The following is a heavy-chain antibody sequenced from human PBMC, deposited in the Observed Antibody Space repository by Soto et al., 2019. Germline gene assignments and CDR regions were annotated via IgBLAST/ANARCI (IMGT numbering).Heavy chain of an antibody. D-gene: IGHD3-16*02. J-gene: IGHJ4*02. Sequence: SETLSLTCAVYGGSFSGYYWSWIRQPPGKGLEWIGEINHSGSTNYNPSLKSRVTISVDTSKNQFSLKLSSVTAADTAVYYCARGNLYDYVWGSYRYHFESWGQGTVVT. CDR1: GGSFSGYY. CDR2: INHSGST. V-gene: IGHV4-34*01. CDR3: ARGNLYDYVWGSYRYHFES.